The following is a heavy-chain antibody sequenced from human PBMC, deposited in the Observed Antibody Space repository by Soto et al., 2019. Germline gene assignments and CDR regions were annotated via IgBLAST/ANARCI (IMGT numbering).Heavy chain of an antibody. CDR3: ARESGSPGFDP. D-gene: IGHD5-12*01. Sequence: GGSLRLSCAASGFSFSTYSMNWVRQAPGKGLELVSSISSRSDTYYAASVKGRFTISRNNAKNSLYLQMNSLRAEDTAVYYCARESGSPGFDPWGQGTLVTVSS. CDR1: GFSFSTYS. CDR2: ISSRSDT. V-gene: IGHV3-21*01. J-gene: IGHJ5*02.